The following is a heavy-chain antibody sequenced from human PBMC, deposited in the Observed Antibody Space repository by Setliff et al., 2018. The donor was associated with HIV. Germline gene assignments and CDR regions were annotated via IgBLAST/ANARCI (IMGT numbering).Heavy chain of an antibody. CDR3: AREIGDYYDSSGYYPPNDYYYGMDV. CDR1: GYTFTSYD. J-gene: IGHJ6*02. Sequence: ASVKVSCKASGYTFTSYDISWVRQAPGQGLEWMGWISAYNGNTNYAQKLQGRVTMTTDTSTSTAYMELRSLRSDDTAVYYCAREIGDYYDSSGYYPPNDYYYGMDVWGQGTTVTVSS. V-gene: IGHV1-18*01. D-gene: IGHD3-22*01. CDR2: ISAYNGNT.